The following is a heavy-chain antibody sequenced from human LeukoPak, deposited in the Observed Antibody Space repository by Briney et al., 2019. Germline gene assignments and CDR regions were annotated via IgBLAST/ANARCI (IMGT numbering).Heavy chain of an antibody. CDR1: GFTFSSYG. CDR2: IWYDGSNK. Sequence: GGSLRLSCAASGFTFSSYGMHWVRQAPGKGLEWVAVIWYDGSNKYYADSVKGRFTISRDNSKNTRYLQMNSLRAEDTAVYYCARWAAAGSNWFDPWGQGTLVTVSS. V-gene: IGHV3-33*01. J-gene: IGHJ5*02. CDR3: ARWAAAGSNWFDP. D-gene: IGHD6-13*01.